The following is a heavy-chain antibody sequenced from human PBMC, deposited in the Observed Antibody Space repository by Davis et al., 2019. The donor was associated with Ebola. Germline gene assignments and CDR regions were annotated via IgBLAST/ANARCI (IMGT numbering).Heavy chain of an antibody. CDR1: GDSSSSGNYY. Sequence: MPSETLSLTCSVSGDSSSSGNYYWSWIRQPPGKGLEWIGYIYFSGSTAYNPSLKSRVTISIDTSKNQFSLKLSSVTAADTAVYYCARGNYGDYIVLYYYNMDVWGQGTTVTVSS. D-gene: IGHD4-17*01. V-gene: IGHV4-61*01. CDR2: IYFSGST. J-gene: IGHJ6*02. CDR3: ARGNYGDYIVLYYYNMDV.